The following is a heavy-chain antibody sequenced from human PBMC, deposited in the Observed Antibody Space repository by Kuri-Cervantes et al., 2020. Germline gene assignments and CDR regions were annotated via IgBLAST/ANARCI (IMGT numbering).Heavy chain of an antibody. CDR2: IYYSGST. Sequence: ESLKISCTVSGGSISSYYWTWIRQPPGKGLEWIGYIYYSGSTNYNPSLKSRVTISVDTSKNQFSLKLNSVTAADTAVYFCARYRRGEGKGFDYWGQGTLVTVSS. D-gene: IGHD1-14*01. J-gene: IGHJ4*02. CDR1: GGSISSYY. CDR3: ARYRRGEGKGFDY. V-gene: IGHV4-59*01.